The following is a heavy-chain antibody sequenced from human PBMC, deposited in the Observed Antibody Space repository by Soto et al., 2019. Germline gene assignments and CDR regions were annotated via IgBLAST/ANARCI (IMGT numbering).Heavy chain of an antibody. CDR1: GGSISSSSYY. D-gene: IGHD3-16*02. J-gene: IGHJ3*02. CDR3: ARNKGYVYIWGSYRYTPSWVHAFDI. Sequence: SETLSLTCTVSGGSISSSSYYWGWVRQPPGKGLEWIGSIYYSGSTYYNSSLKSRVTISVDTSKNQFSLRLSSVTAADTAVYYCARNKGYVYIWGSYRYTPSWVHAFDIGGKGTMVIVSS. V-gene: IGHV4-39*01. CDR2: IYYSGST.